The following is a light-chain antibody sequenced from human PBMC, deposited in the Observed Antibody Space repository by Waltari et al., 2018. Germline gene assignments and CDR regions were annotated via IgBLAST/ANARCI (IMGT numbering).Light chain of an antibody. J-gene: IGLJ1*01. CDR3: CSYAGGHSLHLVAYV. CDR1: RDDVGKFDL. V-gene: IGLV2-23*02. Sequence: QTALTQPAPVSGSPGQSIPISCTGSRDDVGKFDLVPWFPHSPGRPPQLILYAVSKRPSGGSGRFSGSKSGNTAFLTIPELRADDEAVYYCCSYAGGHSLHLVAYVFGTGTDVTV. CDR2: AVS.